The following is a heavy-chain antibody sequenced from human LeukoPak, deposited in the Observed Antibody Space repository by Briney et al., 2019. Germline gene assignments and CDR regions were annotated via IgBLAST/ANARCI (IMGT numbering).Heavy chain of an antibody. V-gene: IGHV3-30*18. CDR1: GFTFSSYG. CDR3: AKDIGWEIIRGLGN. Sequence: PGGSLRLSCAASGFTFSSYGMHWVRQAPGKGLEWVAVISYDGSNKYYEESVKGRSTISRDNSKNTLNLQMNRLRAEDTAVYYCAKDIGWEIIRGLGNWGQGTLVTVSS. J-gene: IGHJ4*02. CDR2: ISYDGSNK. D-gene: IGHD1-26*01.